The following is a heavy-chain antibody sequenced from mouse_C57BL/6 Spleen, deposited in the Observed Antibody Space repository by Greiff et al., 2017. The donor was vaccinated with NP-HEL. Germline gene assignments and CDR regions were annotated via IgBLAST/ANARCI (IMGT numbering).Heavy chain of an antibody. D-gene: IGHD1-1*01. V-gene: IGHV1-7*01. J-gene: IGHJ4*01. CDR3: AREGTTPAMDF. CDR1: GYTFTSYW. CDR2: INPSSGYT. Sequence: VQLQQSGAELAKPGASVKLSCKASGYTFTSYWMHWVKQRPGQGLEWIGYINPSSGYTKYNQKFKDKATLNEDKFSNTAYMQLSSLTYEDSAVYYCAREGTTPAMDFGPQRTSVTLPS.